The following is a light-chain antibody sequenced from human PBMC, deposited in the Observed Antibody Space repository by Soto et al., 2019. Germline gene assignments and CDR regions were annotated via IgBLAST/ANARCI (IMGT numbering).Light chain of an antibody. J-gene: IGKJ1*01. V-gene: IGKV3-15*01. CDR1: QNVSSN. Sequence: EIVMTQSPDTLSVSPGERATLSWRASQNVSSNLAWYQQKPGQAPRLLIYGASTWATGIPARFSGSGSGTEFTLTISSLQSEDFAVYYCQQYNNWPRTFGQGTKVDIK. CDR3: QQYNNWPRT. CDR2: GAS.